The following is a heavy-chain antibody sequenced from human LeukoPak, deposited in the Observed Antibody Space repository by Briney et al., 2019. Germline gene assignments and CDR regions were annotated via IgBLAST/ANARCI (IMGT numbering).Heavy chain of an antibody. V-gene: IGHV3-74*01. D-gene: IGHD3-22*01. Sequence: GGSLRLSCAASGFTFSNYWMHWVRQAPGKGLVWVSRINSDGNSTNYGDSVKGRFTISRDNAKNTLYLQMNSLRAEDTAVYYCARRYDGSGRHLDYWGQGTLVTVSS. CDR1: GFTFSNYW. CDR3: ARRYDGSGRHLDY. CDR2: INSDGNST. J-gene: IGHJ4*02.